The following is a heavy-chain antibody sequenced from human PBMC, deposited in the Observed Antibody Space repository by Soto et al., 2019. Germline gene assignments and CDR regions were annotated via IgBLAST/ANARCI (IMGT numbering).Heavy chain of an antibody. V-gene: IGHV3-64D*06. CDR1: GFTFSSYA. CDR2: ISSNGGST. J-gene: IGHJ6*02. D-gene: IGHD3-3*01. CDR3: VKSITIFGVVQVGMDV. Sequence: LRLSCSASGFTFSSYAMHWVRQAPGKGLEYVSAISSNGGSTYYADSVKGRFTISRDNSKSTLYLQMSSLRAEDTAVYYCVKSITIFGVVQVGMDVWGQGTTVTVSS.